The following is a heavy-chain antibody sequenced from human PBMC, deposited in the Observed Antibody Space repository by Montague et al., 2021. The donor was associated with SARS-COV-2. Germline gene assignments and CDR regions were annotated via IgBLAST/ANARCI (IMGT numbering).Heavy chain of an antibody. CDR1: GFDFRTYA. CDR2: ISNDESKK. CDR3: CLYGGPTETTFYHYGMDV. D-gene: IGHD4-23*01. V-gene: IGHV3-30-3*01. Sequence: SLRLSLSASGFDFRTYAMHWVRQAPGKGLGWVAVISNDESKKYYADSVKGRFTISRDNSKNTLFLQMNSLRPEDTAMYFCCLYGGPTETTFYHYGMDVWGQGTTVTVSS. J-gene: IGHJ6*02.